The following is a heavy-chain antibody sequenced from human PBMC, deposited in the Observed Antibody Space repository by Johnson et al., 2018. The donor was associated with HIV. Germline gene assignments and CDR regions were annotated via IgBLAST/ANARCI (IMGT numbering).Heavy chain of an antibody. CDR3: ARESRDGPNLRAFDI. CDR2: ISYDGSNK. J-gene: IGHJ3*02. D-gene: IGHD5-24*01. CDR1: GFTFSSYA. Sequence: QVQLVESGGGVVQPGRSLRLSCAASGFTFSSYAMHWVRQAPGQGLEWVAVISYDGSNKYYADSVKGRITISRDNSKNTLYLQMNNLRAGDTAVYFFARESRDGPNLRAFDIWGQGTTVIVSS. V-gene: IGHV3-30-3*01.